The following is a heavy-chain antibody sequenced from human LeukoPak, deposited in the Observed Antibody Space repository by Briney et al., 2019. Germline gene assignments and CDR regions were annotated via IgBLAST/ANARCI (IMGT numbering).Heavy chain of an antibody. CDR1: GFTFSSYG. Sequence: GGSLRLSCAASGFTFSSYGMHWVRQAPGKGLEWVAVIWYGGSNKYYADSVKGRFTISRDNSKNTLYLQMNSLRAEDTAVYYCARESDDYGDSTRPGYFDYWGQGTLVTVSS. CDR2: IWYGGSNK. V-gene: IGHV3-33*01. D-gene: IGHD4-17*01. CDR3: ARESDDYGDSTRPGYFDY. J-gene: IGHJ4*02.